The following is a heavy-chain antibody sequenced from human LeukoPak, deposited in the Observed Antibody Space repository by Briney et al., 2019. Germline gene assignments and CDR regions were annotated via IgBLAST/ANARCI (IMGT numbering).Heavy chain of an antibody. D-gene: IGHD6-13*01. CDR3: AREGVCSSSWNWFDP. CDR2: IIPIFGTA. V-gene: IGHV1-69*01. CDR1: GGTFSSYA. J-gene: IGHJ5*02. Sequence: ASVKVSCKASGGTFSSYAISWVRQAPGQGLEWMGGIIPIFGTANYAQKFQGRVTITADESTSTAYMELSSLRSEDTAVHYCAREGVCSSSWNWFDPWGQGTLVTVSS.